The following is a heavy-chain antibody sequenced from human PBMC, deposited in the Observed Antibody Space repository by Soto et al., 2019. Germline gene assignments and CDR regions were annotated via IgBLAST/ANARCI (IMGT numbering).Heavy chain of an antibody. CDR3: ARPFHYDFWSGYQLGFDP. Sequence: ASVKVSCKASGYTFTSYDLNWVRQATGQGLEWMGWMNPNSGNTGYAQKFQGRVTMTRNTSISTAYMELSSLRSEDTAVYYCARPFHYDFWSGYQLGFDPWGQGTLVTVSS. CDR1: GYTFTSYD. V-gene: IGHV1-8*01. CDR2: MNPNSGNT. J-gene: IGHJ5*02. D-gene: IGHD3-3*01.